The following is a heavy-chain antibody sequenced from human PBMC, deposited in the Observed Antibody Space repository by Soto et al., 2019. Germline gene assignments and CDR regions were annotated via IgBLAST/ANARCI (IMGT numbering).Heavy chain of an antibody. CDR1: GFTFSNYA. CDR2: ISGSGDGT. CDR3: AKSYKFGSGWYYSMFDS. D-gene: IGHD3-10*01. Sequence: PGGSLRLSCVTSGFTFSNYAMAWVRQAPGKGLEWVSSISGSGDGTQYADSVKGRFTISRDNSKDTLYMQMNGLRADDTGIYYCAKSYKFGSGWYYSMFDSWGHGTLVTVSS. J-gene: IGHJ5*01. V-gene: IGHV3-23*01.